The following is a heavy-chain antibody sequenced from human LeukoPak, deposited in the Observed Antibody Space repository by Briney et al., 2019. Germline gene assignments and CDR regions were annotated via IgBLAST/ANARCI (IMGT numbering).Heavy chain of an antibody. CDR3: ARVSGSGYYRFFFDY. CDR2: IYYTGAT. D-gene: IGHD3-22*01. CDR1: GDSPTSYY. Sequence: SETLSLTCSVSGDSPTSYYWSWIRQSPGKGLEWIGYIYYTGATEYNPSLKSRVTISVDTSKNQFSLKLSSVTAADTAVYYCARVSGSGYYRFFFDYWGQGTLVTVSS. J-gene: IGHJ4*02. V-gene: IGHV4-59*01.